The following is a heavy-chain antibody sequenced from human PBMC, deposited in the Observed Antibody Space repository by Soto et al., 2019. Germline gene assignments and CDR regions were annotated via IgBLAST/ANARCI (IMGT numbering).Heavy chain of an antibody. CDR3: ARHVQQLVQDAYYYYGMDV. CDR2: ISGSGGST. V-gene: IGHV3-23*01. D-gene: IGHD6-6*01. J-gene: IGHJ6*02. CDR1: GFTFSSYA. Sequence: GGSLRLSCAASGFTFSSYAMSWVRQAPGKGLEWVSAISGSGGSTYYADSVKGRFTISRDNSKNTLYLQMNSLRAEDTSVYYCARHVQQLVQDAYYYYGMDVWGQATTVTVSS.